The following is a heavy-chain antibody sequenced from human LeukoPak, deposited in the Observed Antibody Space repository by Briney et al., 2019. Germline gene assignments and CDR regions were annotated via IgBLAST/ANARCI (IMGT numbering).Heavy chain of an antibody. D-gene: IGHD6-13*01. V-gene: IGHV4-59*01. Sequence: SETLSLTCTVSGGSISSYYWSWIRQPRGKGLEWVGYIYYSGSTNYNPSLKSRVTIAVDTSKNQFSLKLSSVTAADTAVYYCARGDGWQQLVRYWGQGTLVTVSS. CDR2: IYYSGST. J-gene: IGHJ4*02. CDR3: ARGDGWQQLVRY. CDR1: GGSISSYY.